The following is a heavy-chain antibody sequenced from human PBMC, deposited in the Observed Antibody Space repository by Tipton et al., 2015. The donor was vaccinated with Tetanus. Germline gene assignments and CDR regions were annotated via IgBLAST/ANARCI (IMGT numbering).Heavy chain of an antibody. D-gene: IGHD1-14*01. CDR2: VYYTGST. Sequence: LSLTCTVSGGSMSTYYWSWIRQPPGKGLEWIGYVYYTGSTDYNPSLKSRVTISVDTSKNQFSLKLSSVTAADTAVYYCARGTGDYWGQGTLVTVSS. CDR3: ARGTGDY. V-gene: IGHV4-59*01. J-gene: IGHJ4*02. CDR1: GGSMSTYY.